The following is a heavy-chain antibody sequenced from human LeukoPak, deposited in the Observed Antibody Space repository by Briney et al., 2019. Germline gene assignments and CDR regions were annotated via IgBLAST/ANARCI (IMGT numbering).Heavy chain of an antibody. Sequence: ASVKVSCKASGYTFTSYYMHWVRQAPGQGLEWMGIINPSGGSTSYAQKFQGRVTITADKSTSTAYMELSSLRSEDTAVYYCARGTVVTPAYFDYWGQGTLVTVSS. J-gene: IGHJ4*02. V-gene: IGHV1-46*01. CDR1: GYTFTSYY. CDR2: INPSGGST. D-gene: IGHD4-23*01. CDR3: ARGTVVTPAYFDY.